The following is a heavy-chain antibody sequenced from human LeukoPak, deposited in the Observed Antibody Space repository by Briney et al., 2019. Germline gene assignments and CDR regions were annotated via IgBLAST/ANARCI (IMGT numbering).Heavy chain of an antibody. CDR1: GFTFSSYT. J-gene: IGHJ4*02. CDR3: ASRRGGIVGDY. Sequence: QPGGSLRLSCAASGFTFSSYTMNWVRQAPGKGLEWVSAIDSGGTTYYADSVKGRFTISRDNSKNTLYLQMNSLRAEDTAVYYCASRRGGIVGDYWGQGTLVTVSS. CDR2: IDSGGTT. D-gene: IGHD2-15*01. V-gene: IGHV3-23*01.